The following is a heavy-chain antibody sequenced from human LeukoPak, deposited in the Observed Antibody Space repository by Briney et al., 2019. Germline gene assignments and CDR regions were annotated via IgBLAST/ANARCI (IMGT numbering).Heavy chain of an antibody. J-gene: IGHJ4*02. CDR1: GFTFSSYA. D-gene: IGHD3-9*01. Sequence: QTGGSLRLSCAASGFTFSSYAMSWVRQAPGKGLEWVSAISGSGGSTYYADSVKGRFTISRDNSKNTLYLQMNSLRAEDTAVYYCAKFPHYDILTGYPYWGQGTLVTVS. CDR2: ISGSGGST. CDR3: AKFPHYDILTGYPY. V-gene: IGHV3-23*01.